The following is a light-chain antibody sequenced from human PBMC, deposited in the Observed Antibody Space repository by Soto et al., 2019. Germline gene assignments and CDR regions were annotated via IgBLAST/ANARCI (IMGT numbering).Light chain of an antibody. Sequence: DIQMTQSPSTLSASVGDRVTITCRASQSISSGLAWYQQKPGKAPKLLIYKASSLESGVPSRFSGSGSGTAFTLTISSLQPDDFASYYCQQYNSPMYTFGQGTNLQIK. CDR2: KAS. J-gene: IGKJ2*01. V-gene: IGKV1-5*03. CDR1: QSISSG. CDR3: QQYNSPMYT.